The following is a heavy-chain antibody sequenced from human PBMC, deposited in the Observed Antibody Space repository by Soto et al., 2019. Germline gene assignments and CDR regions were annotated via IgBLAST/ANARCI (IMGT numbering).Heavy chain of an antibody. J-gene: IGHJ6*02. Sequence: GGSLRLSCAASGFDFRVTCMSWIRQAPGKGLEWDSDMCNCRFSIYYADSVKGRFTISRDISKSTLYLQMNSLRAEDTALYYCAKGRSYYYYYGVDVWGQGTTVTVSS. V-gene: IGHV3-23*01. CDR3: AKGRSYYYYYGVDV. CDR1: GFDFRVTC. CDR2: MCNCRFSI.